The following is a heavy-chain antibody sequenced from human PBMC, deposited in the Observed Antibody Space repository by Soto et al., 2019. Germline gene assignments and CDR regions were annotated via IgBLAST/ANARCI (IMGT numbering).Heavy chain of an antibody. D-gene: IGHD3-10*02. J-gene: IGHJ3*02. V-gene: IGHV2-5*02. CDR2: IYWDDNK. CDR3: ARTGSITMIGAFDI. CDR1: GFSLSTNGMD. Sequence: SGPTLVNPTQTLTLTCSFSGFSLSTNGMDVGWVRQPPGKALEWLALIYWDDNKRYSTSLKTRLTISKDTSKNQVVLTMTNMDPVDTATYYCARTGSITMIGAFDIWGQGTMVTVSS.